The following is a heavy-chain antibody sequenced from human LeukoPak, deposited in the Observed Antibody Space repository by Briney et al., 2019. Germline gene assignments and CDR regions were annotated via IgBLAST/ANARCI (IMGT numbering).Heavy chain of an antibody. CDR1: GFPFSSYA. Sequence: GGSLRLSCAASGFPFSSYAMSWVRQAPGKGLEWVSYISSSGSTIYYADSVKGRFTISRDNAKNSLYLQMNSLRAEDTAVYYCARYRYTISKYYFDYWGQGTLVTVSS. CDR3: ARYRYTISKYYFDY. J-gene: IGHJ4*02. CDR2: ISSSGSTI. V-gene: IGHV3-48*04. D-gene: IGHD2-8*01.